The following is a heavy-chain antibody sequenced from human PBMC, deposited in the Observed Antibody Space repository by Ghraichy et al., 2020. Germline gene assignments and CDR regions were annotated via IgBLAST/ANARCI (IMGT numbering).Heavy chain of an antibody. J-gene: IGHJ6*02. CDR2: ITSSGRFI. Sequence: GGSLRLSCVGSGFTFNCYSMNWVRQSPGKGLEWVAYITSSGRFISYADSVKGRFTISRDNAQNSLSLQMNSLRDEDTALYFCARGSTVVRFYYYDGMDVWGQGTTVTVSS. V-gene: IGHV3-48*02. CDR1: GFTFNCYS. CDR3: ARGSTVVRFYYYDGMDV. D-gene: IGHD4-23*01.